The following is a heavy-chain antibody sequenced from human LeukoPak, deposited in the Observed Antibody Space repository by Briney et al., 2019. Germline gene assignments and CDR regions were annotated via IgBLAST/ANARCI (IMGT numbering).Heavy chain of an antibody. CDR1: GFTFSSYS. J-gene: IGHJ4*02. CDR2: ISSSSSYI. CDR3: ARDLGLGLAVAGIPPGFDY. V-gene: IGHV3-21*01. D-gene: IGHD6-19*01. Sequence: GGSLRLSCAASGFTFSSYSMNWVRQAPGKGLEWVSSISSSSSYIYYADSVKGRFTISRDNAKNSLYLQMNSLRAEDTAVYYCARDLGLGLAVAGIPPGFDYWGQGTLVTVSS.